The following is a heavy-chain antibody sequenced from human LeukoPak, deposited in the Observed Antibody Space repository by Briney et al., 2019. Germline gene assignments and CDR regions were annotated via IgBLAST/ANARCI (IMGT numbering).Heavy chain of an antibody. J-gene: IGHJ3*01. D-gene: IGHD3-22*01. CDR2: ISYSDTAK. Sequence: PGGSLRLSCAASGFTFSTYGMSWVRQAPGKGLEWLSYISYSDTAKYYADSVKGRFTIFRDNAENSLHLQMNSLRDEDTAVYYCARYFDRSGFYRDAFDVWGQGTMVTVSS. CDR1: GFTFSTYG. CDR3: ARYFDRSGFYRDAFDV. V-gene: IGHV3-48*02.